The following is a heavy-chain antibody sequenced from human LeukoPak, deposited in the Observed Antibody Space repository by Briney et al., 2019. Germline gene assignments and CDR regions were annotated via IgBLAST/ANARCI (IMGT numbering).Heavy chain of an antibody. D-gene: IGHD3-16*01. Sequence: GGSLRLSCAASGFTFSSYGMHWVRQAPGKGLEWVALISYDGSNKFYADSVKGRFTISRDNSKNTLYLQMNSLRAEDTAVYYCAKDLSSWGPSSDAFDIWGHGTMVTVSS. CDR2: ISYDGSNK. V-gene: IGHV3-33*05. CDR1: GFTFSSYG. J-gene: IGHJ3*02. CDR3: AKDLSSWGPSSDAFDI.